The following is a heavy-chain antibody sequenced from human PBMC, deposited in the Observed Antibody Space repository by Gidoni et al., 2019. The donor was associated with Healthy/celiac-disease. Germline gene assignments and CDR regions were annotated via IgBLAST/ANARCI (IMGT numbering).Heavy chain of an antibody. CDR2: IYYSGST. V-gene: IGHV4-59*08. Sequence: QVQLQESGPGLVKPSETLSLTCTVSGGSNSSYYWSWIRQPPGKGLEWIGYIYYSGSTNYNPSLKSRVTISVDTSKNQFSLKLSSVTAADTAVYYCARQWDSSWYTWFDPWGQGTLVTVSS. D-gene: IGHD6-13*01. CDR3: ARQWDSSWYTWFDP. CDR1: GGSNSSYY. J-gene: IGHJ5*02.